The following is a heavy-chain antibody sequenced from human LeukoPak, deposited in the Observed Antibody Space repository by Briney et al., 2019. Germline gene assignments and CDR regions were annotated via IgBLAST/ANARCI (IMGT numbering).Heavy chain of an antibody. CDR2: INPNSGGT. D-gene: IGHD3-16*01. V-gene: IGHV1-2*02. CDR3: GRGFIESSSSLGEY. Sequence: GASVKVSCKASGYTFTAYYIQWVRQAPGQGLEWIGWINPNSGGTNYAQKFQGRVTMTRDTSVSTVYMELSRLRSDDTAVYYCGRGFIESSSSLGEYWGQGTLVTVSS. J-gene: IGHJ4*02. CDR1: GYTFTAYY.